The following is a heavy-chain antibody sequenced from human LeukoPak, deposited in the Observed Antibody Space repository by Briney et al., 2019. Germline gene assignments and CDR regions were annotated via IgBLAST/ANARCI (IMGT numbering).Heavy chain of an antibody. D-gene: IGHD6-13*01. CDR2: IYHSGST. Sequence: SGTLSLTCAVSGGSISSSNWWSWVRQPPGKGLEWIGEIYHSGSTNYNPSLKSRVTISVDKSKNQFSLKLSSVTAADTAVYYCARDSGSWAGNWFDPWGQGTLVTVSS. CDR3: ARDSGSWAGNWFDP. J-gene: IGHJ5*02. CDR1: GGSISSSNW. V-gene: IGHV4-4*02.